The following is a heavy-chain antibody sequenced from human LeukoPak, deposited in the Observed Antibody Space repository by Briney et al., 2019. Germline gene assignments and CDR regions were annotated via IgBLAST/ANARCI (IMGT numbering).Heavy chain of an antibody. D-gene: IGHD3-22*01. Sequence: GASVKVSCKASGYTFTSYAMNWVRQAPGQGLEWMGWINTNTGNPTYAQGFTGRFVFSLDTSVSTAYLQISSLKAEDTAVYYCARVEVIQYYYDSLTLAGAFDIWGQGTMVTVSS. V-gene: IGHV7-4-1*02. CDR2: INTNTGNP. J-gene: IGHJ3*02. CDR3: ARVEVIQYYYDSLTLAGAFDI. CDR1: GYTFTSYA.